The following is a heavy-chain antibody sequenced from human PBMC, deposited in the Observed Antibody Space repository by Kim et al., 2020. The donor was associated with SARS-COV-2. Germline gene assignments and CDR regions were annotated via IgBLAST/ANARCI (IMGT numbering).Heavy chain of an antibody. CDR2: ISSSSSYT. V-gene: IGHV3-21*01. J-gene: IGHJ5*02. CDR3: ARDLQPDTVMVKGWFDP. Sequence: GGSLRLSCAASGFTFSSYSMNWVRQAPGKGLEWVSSISSSSSYTHYADSVKGRFTISRDNAKNSLYLQMNSLRAEDTAVYYCARDLQPDTVMVKGWFDPWGQGTLVTVSS. CDR1: GFTFSSYS. D-gene: IGHD5-18*01.